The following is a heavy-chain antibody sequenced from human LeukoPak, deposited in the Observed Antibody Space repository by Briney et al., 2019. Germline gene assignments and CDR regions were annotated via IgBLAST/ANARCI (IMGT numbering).Heavy chain of an antibody. CDR3: ARDRGSPDAFDI. Sequence: GGSLRLSCAASGFTFSPYWMHWVHQAPGKGLVWVSHMNSDGSLTHYADSVKGRFTISRDNAKNTLYLQMNSLRAEDTAVYYCARDRGSPDAFDIWGQGTMVTVSS. CDR1: GFTFSPYW. CDR2: MNSDGSLT. V-gene: IGHV3-74*01. J-gene: IGHJ3*02. D-gene: IGHD1-26*01.